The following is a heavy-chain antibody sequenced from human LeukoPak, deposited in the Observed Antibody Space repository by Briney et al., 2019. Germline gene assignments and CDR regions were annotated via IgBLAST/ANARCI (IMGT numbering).Heavy chain of an antibody. J-gene: IGHJ3*02. Sequence: GGSLRLSCAASGFTFSSYSMNWVRQAPGKGLEWVSAISGSGGSTYYADSVKGRFTISRDNSKNTLYLQMNSLRAEDTAVYYCAKQRSGGSWSDAFDIWGQGTMVTVSS. CDR2: ISGSGGST. V-gene: IGHV3-23*01. CDR1: GFTFSSYS. D-gene: IGHD2-15*01. CDR3: AKQRSGGSWSDAFDI.